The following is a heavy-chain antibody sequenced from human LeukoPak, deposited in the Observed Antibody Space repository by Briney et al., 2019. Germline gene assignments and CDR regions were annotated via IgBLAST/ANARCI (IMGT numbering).Heavy chain of an antibody. Sequence: GGSLRLSCAPSGLTFSGYNMNWVRQAPGKGLEWVSSISSRSSYIYYADSVKGRFTISRENAKNSLYLQMKSLRIDDTAVYYCARDRHSEATIDYWGQGTLVTVSS. J-gene: IGHJ4*02. CDR3: ARDRHSEATIDY. V-gene: IGHV3-21*01. D-gene: IGHD5-12*01. CDR1: GLTFSGYN. CDR2: ISSRSSYI.